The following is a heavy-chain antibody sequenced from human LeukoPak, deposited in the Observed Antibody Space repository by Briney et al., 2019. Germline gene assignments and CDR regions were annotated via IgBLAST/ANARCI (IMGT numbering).Heavy chain of an antibody. V-gene: IGHV4-34*01. CDR2: IDQSGTT. CDR1: GGSFSGYY. Sequence: SETLSLTCVVYGGSFSGYYWSWIRQPPGKGLEWIGEIDQSGTTNYNPSLKSRVTISVDTSKNQFSLKLSSVTAADTAVYYCAREGPDSGYDYWGQGTLVTVSS. J-gene: IGHJ4*02. D-gene: IGHD5-12*01. CDR3: AREGPDSGYDY.